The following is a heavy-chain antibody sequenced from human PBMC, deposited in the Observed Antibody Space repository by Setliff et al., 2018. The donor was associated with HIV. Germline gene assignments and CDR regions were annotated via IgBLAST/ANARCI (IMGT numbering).Heavy chain of an antibody. CDR3: ARQGSGWSGYSYYYYMDV. D-gene: IGHD3-3*01. CDR1: GGSISTSSYY. Sequence: SETLSLTCTVSGGSISTSSYYWGWIRQPPGKGLEWIGSVHYRGNTLYSTDYNPSLKSRVTTSVDTSKNQFSLKLSSVTAADTAVYYCARQGSGWSGYSYYYYMDVWGKGTTVTVSS. J-gene: IGHJ6*03. CDR2: VHYRGNTLYST. V-gene: IGHV4-39*01.